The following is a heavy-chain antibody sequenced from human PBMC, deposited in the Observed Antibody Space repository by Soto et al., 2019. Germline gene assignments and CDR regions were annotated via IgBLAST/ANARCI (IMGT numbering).Heavy chain of an antibody. V-gene: IGHV1-69*06. D-gene: IGHD3-10*01. CDR3: ARARSPSRWFGRKNWFDP. CDR1: GGTFSSYA. CDR2: IIPIFGTA. J-gene: IGHJ5*02. Sequence: QVQLVQSGAEVKKPGSSVKVSCKASGGTFSSYAISWVRQAPGQGLEWMGGIIPIFGTANYAQKFQGRVTITADKSTSTAYMELSSLRSEDTAVYYCARARSPSRWFGRKNWFDPWGQGTLVTVSS.